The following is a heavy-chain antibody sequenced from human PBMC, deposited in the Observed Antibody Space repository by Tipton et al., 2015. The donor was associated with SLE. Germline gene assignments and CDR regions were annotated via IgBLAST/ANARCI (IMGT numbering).Heavy chain of an antibody. J-gene: IGHJ3*02. V-gene: IGHV4-59*12. CDR2: IYYSGST. CDR3: ARGVYDFWSGYRDAFDI. Sequence: TLSLTCTVSGGSISSYYWSWIRQPPGKGLEWIGYIYYSGSTNYNPSLKSRVTISVDTSKNQFSLKLSSVTAADTAVYYCARGVYDFWSGYRDAFDIWGQGTMVTVSS. D-gene: IGHD3-3*01. CDR1: GGSISSYY.